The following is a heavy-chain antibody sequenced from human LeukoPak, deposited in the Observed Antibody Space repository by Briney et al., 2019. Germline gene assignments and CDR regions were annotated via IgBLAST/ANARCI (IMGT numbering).Heavy chain of an antibody. V-gene: IGHV3-30*02. CDR1: GFVFDDYD. J-gene: IGHJ4*02. CDR3: AKPSGSGVDY. CDR2: IRSDGYHT. Sequence: QSGGSLRLSCGASGFVFDDYDMHWVRQAPGKGLEWVAFIRSDGYHTYYIDSVKGRFIITRDNFKNTLYLQMNSLRLEDMAVYYCAKPSGSGVDYWGRGTRVTVSS. D-gene: IGHD1-26*01.